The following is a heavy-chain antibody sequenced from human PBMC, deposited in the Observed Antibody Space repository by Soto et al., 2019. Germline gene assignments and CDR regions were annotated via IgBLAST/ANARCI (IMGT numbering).Heavy chain of an antibody. CDR2: IIPIFGTP. D-gene: IGHD5-12*01. Sequence: SVKVSCKASGVTFSRQDMRWVRQAPGQGLEWMGGIIPIFGTPQYAEKFQDRVTITADESTSTAYMELSSRTSEDTAVYYCATNEGRDGYSFDYWGQGTMVTVYS. V-gene: IGHV1-69*13. CDR3: ATNEGRDGYSFDY. J-gene: IGHJ4*02. CDR1: GVTFSRQD.